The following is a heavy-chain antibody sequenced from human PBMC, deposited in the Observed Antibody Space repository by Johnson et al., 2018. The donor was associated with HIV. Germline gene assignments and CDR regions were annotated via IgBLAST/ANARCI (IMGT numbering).Heavy chain of an antibody. CDR3: ARFGDMATSFHGFDI. Sequence: VQLVESGGGLVHPGGSLRLSCAASGFTVSSNYMSWVRQAPGKGLEWASGISGSGTSTYYADSVKGRFTISRDNSKDTLFLHMNSLRAEDTAVYYCARFGDMATSFHGFDIWGQGTMVTVSS. CDR1: GFTVSSNY. V-gene: IGHV3-23*04. J-gene: IGHJ3*02. D-gene: IGHD5-24*01. CDR2: ISGSGTST.